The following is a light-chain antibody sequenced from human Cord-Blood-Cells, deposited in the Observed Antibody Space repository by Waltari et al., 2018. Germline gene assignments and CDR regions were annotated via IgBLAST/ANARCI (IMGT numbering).Light chain of an antibody. V-gene: IGKV1-39*01. CDR1: PSISSY. CDR2: SAF. CDR3: QQSYSTPPEIT. Sequence: DIQMTQSPSSLSASVRDRVTITCRTSPSISSYLNWDKQKPGKDPKLLIYSAFSLQSGGPSMFRCSGSGTEFTLSISILLPEDFATYYCQQSYSTPPEITFGQGTRLAIK. J-gene: IGKJ5*01.